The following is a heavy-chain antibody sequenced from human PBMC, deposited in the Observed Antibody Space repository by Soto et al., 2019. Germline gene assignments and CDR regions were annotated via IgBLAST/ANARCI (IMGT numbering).Heavy chain of an antibody. CDR3: ARPPGYVPDWYYFDT. CDR2: LSPTTGGT. J-gene: IGHJ4*02. V-gene: IGHV1-2*02. CDR1: GNTLTSFY. Sequence: ASVKVSCKTSGNTLTSFYIHWVRQAPGQGLEWVGRLSPTTGGTNYAQHFQGRVTVTWDMSTFTAYMELSSLIYEDTAVYYCARPPGYVPDWYYFDTWGQGTQVTV. D-gene: IGHD3-9*01.